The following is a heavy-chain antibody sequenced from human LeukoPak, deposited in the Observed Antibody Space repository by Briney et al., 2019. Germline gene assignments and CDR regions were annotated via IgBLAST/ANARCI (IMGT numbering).Heavy chain of an antibody. Sequence: GESLKISCKGSGYSFTNYWIGWVRQMPGKGLEWMGRIDPSDSYTNYSPSFQGHVTISADKSISTAYLQWSSLKASDTAMYYCASGIRFRYCSGGSCYRDYWGQGTLVTVSS. CDR3: ASGIRFRYCSGGSCYRDY. D-gene: IGHD2-15*01. V-gene: IGHV5-10-1*01. CDR2: IDPSDSYT. J-gene: IGHJ4*02. CDR1: GYSFTNYW.